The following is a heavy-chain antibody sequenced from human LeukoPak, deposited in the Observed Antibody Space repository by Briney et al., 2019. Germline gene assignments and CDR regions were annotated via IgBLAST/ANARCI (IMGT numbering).Heavy chain of an antibody. D-gene: IGHD3-22*01. CDR2: INHSGST. CDR3: ARRITMIPSPPRAKNWFDP. J-gene: IGHJ5*02. CDR1: GGSFSGYY. Sequence: SETLSHTCAVYGGSFSGYYWSWIRQPPGKGLEWIGEINHSGSTNYNPSLKSRVTISVDTSKNQFSLKLSSVTAADTAVYYCARRITMIPSPPRAKNWFDPWGQGTLVTVSS. V-gene: IGHV4-34*01.